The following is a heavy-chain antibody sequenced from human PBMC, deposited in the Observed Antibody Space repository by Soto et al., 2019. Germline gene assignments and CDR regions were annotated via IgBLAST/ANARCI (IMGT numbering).Heavy chain of an antibody. Sequence: SETLSLTCTVSGGSISSYYWSWIRQPPGKGLEWIGYIYYSGSTNYNPSLKSRVTISVDTSKNQFSLKLSSVTAADTAVYFCARVGYCTNGVCYNYYYYMDVRGKGTTVTVSS. CDR2: IYYSGST. CDR3: ARVGYCTNGVCYNYYYYMDV. V-gene: IGHV4-59*08. J-gene: IGHJ6*03. D-gene: IGHD2-8*01. CDR1: GGSISSYY.